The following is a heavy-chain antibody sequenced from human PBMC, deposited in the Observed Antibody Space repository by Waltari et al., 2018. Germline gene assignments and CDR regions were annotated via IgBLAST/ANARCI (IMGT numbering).Heavy chain of an antibody. V-gene: IGHV4-31*03. Sequence: QVQLQESGPGLVKPSQTLSLTCTVSGDSISSVGYYWTWIRQQPGKGLECIGYIHYSGRNYYNPSRKSRVTISIDTSKKQFSLKLTSVTAADTAVYYCARESYSSSAGYFYYYGLDVWGQGTTVTVSS. CDR2: IHYSGRN. J-gene: IGHJ6*02. CDR1: GDSISSVGYY. D-gene: IGHD6-6*01. CDR3: ARESYSSSAGYFYYYGLDV.